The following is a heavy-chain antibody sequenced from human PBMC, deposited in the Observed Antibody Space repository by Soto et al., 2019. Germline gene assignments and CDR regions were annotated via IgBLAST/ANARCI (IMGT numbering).Heavy chain of an antibody. V-gene: IGHV4-34*01. J-gene: IGHJ4*02. CDR3: ATSLWFGTQPEI. CDR2: ISPSGTT. D-gene: IGHD3-10*01. CDR1: GGSFSNNY. Sequence: QVQLQQWGAGLLKPSETLSLTCAVYGGSFSNNYWTWFRQPPGKGLEWIGEISPSGTTKYIPSLKSRGAISVDTSRKQFFLKVTSGSAAATAVYYCATSLWFGTQPEIWGPGTLVTVSS.